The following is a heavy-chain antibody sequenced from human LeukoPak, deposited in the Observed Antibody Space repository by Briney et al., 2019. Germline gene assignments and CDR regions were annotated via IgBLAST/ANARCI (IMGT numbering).Heavy chain of an antibody. J-gene: IGHJ4*02. D-gene: IGHD4-23*01. Sequence: GGSLRLSCAASGFTVSSNYMSWVRQAPGKGLEWVSVIYSGGSTYYADSVKGRFTISRDNSKNTLYLQMNSLRAEDTAVYYCAKGSITVAPSNFDYWGQGTLVTVSS. V-gene: IGHV3-53*01. CDR1: GFTVSSNY. CDR3: AKGSITVAPSNFDY. CDR2: IYSGGST.